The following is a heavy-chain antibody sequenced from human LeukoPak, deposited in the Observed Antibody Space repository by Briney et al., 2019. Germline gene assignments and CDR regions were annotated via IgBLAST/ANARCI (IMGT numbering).Heavy chain of an antibody. V-gene: IGHV3-66*01. Sequence: GGSLRLSCAASGFTVSSNYMSWVRQAPGKGLEWVPVIYSGGSTYYADSVKGRFTISRDNSKDTLYLQMNSLRAEDTAVYYCARSPPYYYDSSGYPDYWGQGTLVTVSS. J-gene: IGHJ4*02. CDR3: ARSPPYYYDSSGYPDY. CDR2: IYSGGST. D-gene: IGHD3-22*01. CDR1: GFTVSSNY.